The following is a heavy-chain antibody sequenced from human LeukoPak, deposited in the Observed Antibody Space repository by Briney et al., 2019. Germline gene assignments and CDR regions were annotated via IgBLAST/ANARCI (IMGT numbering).Heavy chain of an antibody. V-gene: IGHV4-4*07. Sequence: SETLSLTCAVSGDSIISSYWSWIRQPAGKGLEWIGRINTSGSTSYSPSLKSRVTMSVDTSKNQFSLKLRFVTTADTAVYHCARTARGSSYDSLVNRRDFYYYMEVWGKGITVTVSS. CDR3: ARTARGSSYDSLVNRRDFYYYMEV. J-gene: IGHJ6*03. CDR1: GDSIISSY. D-gene: IGHD5-18*01. CDR2: INTSGST.